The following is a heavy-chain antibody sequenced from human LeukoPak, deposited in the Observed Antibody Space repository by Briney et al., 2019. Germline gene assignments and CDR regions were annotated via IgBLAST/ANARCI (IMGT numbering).Heavy chain of an antibody. V-gene: IGHV3-7*01. CDR2: IKQDGSEK. CDR3: ARSFTPYQPLDVFDY. CDR1: GFTFSNYW. Sequence: PGGSLRLSCAASGFTFSNYWMSWVRQARGKGLEWVANIKQDGSEKYYVDSVKGRFTITRDNAKNSLYLQMNSLRVEDTAVYYCARSFTPYQPLDVFDYWGQGTLVTVSP. J-gene: IGHJ4*02. D-gene: IGHD2-2*01.